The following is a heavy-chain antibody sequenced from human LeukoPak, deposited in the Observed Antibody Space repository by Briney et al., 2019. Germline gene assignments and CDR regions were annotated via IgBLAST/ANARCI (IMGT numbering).Heavy chain of an antibody. CDR2: ISSSSSYM. CDR3: ARDLDCSGGSCYSGY. V-gene: IGHV3-21*01. D-gene: IGHD2-15*01. CDR1: GFTFSSYS. J-gene: IGHJ4*02. Sequence: GGSLRLSCAASGFTFSSYSMNWVRQAPGKGLEWVSSISSSSSYMYYADSVKGRFTISRDNAKNSLYLQMNSLRAEDTAVYYCARDLDCSGGSCYSGYWGQGTLVTVSS.